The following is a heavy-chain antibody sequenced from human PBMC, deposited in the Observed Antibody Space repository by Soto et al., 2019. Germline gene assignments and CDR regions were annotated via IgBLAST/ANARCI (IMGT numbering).Heavy chain of an antibody. CDR3: ARPLEQHQLGFGMDV. J-gene: IGHJ6*01. CDR2: IWYDGSKI. CDR1: GFTFSSYG. Sequence: QVQLVQSGGGVVQPGGSLRLSCAASGFTFSSYGMHWVRQAPGKGLEWVAVIWYDGSKIYYADSVKGRFTISRDNSKSTLYLQMNSLRAEDTAVYYWARPLEQHQLGFGMDVWGQGSPVTVSS. D-gene: IGHD6-13*01. V-gene: IGHV3-33*01.